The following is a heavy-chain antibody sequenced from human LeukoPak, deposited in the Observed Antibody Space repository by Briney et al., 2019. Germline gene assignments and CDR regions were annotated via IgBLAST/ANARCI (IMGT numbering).Heavy chain of an antibody. CDR2: INIDGSST. CDR3: GRGSNYAFDF. V-gene: IGHV3-74*01. D-gene: IGHD4/OR15-4a*01. CDR1: GFTFSSYW. J-gene: IGHJ4*02. Sequence: GGSLRLSCAASGFTFSSYWMHWVRQVPGKGLVWVSRINIDGSSTSYADSVKGRFTISRDNAKNTLYLQMNSLGAEDTALYYCGRGSNYAFDFWGQGTLVTVSS.